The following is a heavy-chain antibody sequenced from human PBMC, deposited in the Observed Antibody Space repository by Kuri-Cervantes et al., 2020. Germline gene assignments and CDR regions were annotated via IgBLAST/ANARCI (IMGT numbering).Heavy chain of an antibody. Sequence: SVKVSCKASGYTFTSYGISWVRQAPGQGLEWMGGIIPIFGTANYAQKFQGRVTITTDESTSTAYMELSSLRSEDTAVYYCARDSSRWRSFDPWGQGTLVTVSS. V-gene: IGHV1-69*05. CDR3: ARDSSRWRSFDP. J-gene: IGHJ5*02. CDR1: GYTFTSYG. D-gene: IGHD4-23*01. CDR2: IIPIFGTA.